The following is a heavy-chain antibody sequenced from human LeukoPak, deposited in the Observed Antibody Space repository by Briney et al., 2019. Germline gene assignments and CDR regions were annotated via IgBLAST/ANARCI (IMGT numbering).Heavy chain of an antibody. CDR2: IRHDGSDE. D-gene: IGHD3-10*01. V-gene: IGHV3-7*04. Sequence: PGGSLRLSCVASGFKFSDYYMSWVRQAPGKGLEWVAGIRHDGSDEYNVDSVKGRFTISRDNAKNSLFLQMNSLRAEDTAVYYCARDGFGSYFSLDYWGQGALVTVSS. CDR1: GFKFSDYY. J-gene: IGHJ4*02. CDR3: ARDGFGSYFSLDY.